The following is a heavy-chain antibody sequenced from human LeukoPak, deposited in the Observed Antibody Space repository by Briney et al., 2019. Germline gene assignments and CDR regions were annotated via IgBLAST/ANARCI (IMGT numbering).Heavy chain of an antibody. CDR2: INHSGST. V-gene: IGHV4-39*07. Sequence: SETLSLTCTVSGGSIGSSSFYWGWIRQPPGKGLEWIGEINHSGSTNYNPSLKSRVTISVDTSKNQFSLKLSSVTAADTAVYYCARGYSSGWYYYYYYMDVWGKGTTVTVSS. CDR3: ARGYSSGWYYYYYYMDV. CDR1: GGSIGSSSFY. J-gene: IGHJ6*03. D-gene: IGHD6-19*01.